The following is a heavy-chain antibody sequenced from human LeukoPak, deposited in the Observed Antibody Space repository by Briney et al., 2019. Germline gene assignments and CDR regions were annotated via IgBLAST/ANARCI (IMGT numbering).Heavy chain of an antibody. Sequence: ASVKVSCKASGYTFTSYGISWVRQAPGQGLEWMGWISPYNGNTKSAQKLQGRVTMTTDTSRSTAYMELRSLRADDTAVYYCARVAGQVKGLDWFDFWGQGTLVTVSS. J-gene: IGHJ5*01. D-gene: IGHD2-15*01. CDR1: GYTFTSYG. V-gene: IGHV1-18*01. CDR3: ARVAGQVKGLDWFDF. CDR2: ISPYNGNT.